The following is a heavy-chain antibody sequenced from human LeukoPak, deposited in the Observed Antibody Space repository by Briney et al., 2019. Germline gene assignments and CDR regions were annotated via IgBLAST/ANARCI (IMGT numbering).Heavy chain of an antibody. Sequence: SVKVSCKASGGTFSSYAISWVRQAPGQRLEWMGGIIPIFGTANYAQKFQGRVTITADKSTSTAYMELSSLRSEDTAVYYCARDRLQYYYGSGSYYNPGDAFDIWGQGTMVTVSS. CDR3: ARDRLQYYYGSGSYYNPGDAFDI. CDR1: GGTFSSYA. V-gene: IGHV1-69*06. CDR2: IIPIFGTA. J-gene: IGHJ3*02. D-gene: IGHD3-10*01.